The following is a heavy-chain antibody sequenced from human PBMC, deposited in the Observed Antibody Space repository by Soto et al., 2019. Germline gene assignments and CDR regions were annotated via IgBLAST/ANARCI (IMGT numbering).Heavy chain of an antibody. CDR2: INHSGST. Sequence: QVQLQQWGAGLLKPSETLSLTCAVYGGSFSGYYWSWIRQSPGKGLEWIGEINHSGSTNYNPSLKSRVTISVDTSKNQFSLKLSSVTAADTAVYYCARVGLNYYRSGIDYWGQGTLVTVSS. CDR3: ARVGLNYYRSGIDY. V-gene: IGHV4-34*01. D-gene: IGHD3-10*01. CDR1: GGSFSGYY. J-gene: IGHJ4*02.